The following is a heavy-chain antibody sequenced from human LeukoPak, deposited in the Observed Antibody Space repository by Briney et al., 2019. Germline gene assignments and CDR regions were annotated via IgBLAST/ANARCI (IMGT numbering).Heavy chain of an antibody. Sequence: GGSLRLSCAASGFTFSSYEMNWVRQAPGKGLEWVSSISGSSSYIYYADSVKGRFTISRDNAKNSLYLQMNSLRAEDTAVYYCAGSDTIGYLPREWDYWYFDRWGRGTLVTVSS. CDR3: AGSDTIGYLPREWDYWYFDR. CDR1: GFTFSSYE. J-gene: IGHJ2*01. CDR2: ISGSSSYI. D-gene: IGHD3-22*01. V-gene: IGHV3-21*01.